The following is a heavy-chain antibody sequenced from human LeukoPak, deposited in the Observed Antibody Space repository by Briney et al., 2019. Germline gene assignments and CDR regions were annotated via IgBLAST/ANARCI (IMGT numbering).Heavy chain of an antibody. V-gene: IGHV3-7*04. Sequence: GRSLRLSCAASGFTFSAYCTSWVRQAPGKGLEWVANITQEGSQKFYAHSSKGRFTISRDNATSSLYLQMNSLRAEDTAVYYCARDPRGAHYYDASDKGFDYWGQGTLVTVSS. CDR2: ITQEGSQK. CDR1: GFTFSAYC. J-gene: IGHJ4*02. D-gene: IGHD3-22*01. CDR3: ARDPRGAHYYDASDKGFDY.